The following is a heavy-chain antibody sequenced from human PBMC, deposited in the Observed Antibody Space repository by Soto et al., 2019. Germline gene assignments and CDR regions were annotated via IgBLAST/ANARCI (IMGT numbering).Heavy chain of an antibody. V-gene: IGHV3-30*18. Sequence: QVQLVESGGGVVQPGRSLRLSCAASGFTFSSYGMHWVRQAPGKGLEWVAVISYDGSNKYYADSVKGRFTISRDNSKNTLYLQMNSLRAEDTAVYYCAKGGPSAVLRFDYWGQGTLVTVSS. J-gene: IGHJ4*02. CDR1: GFTFSSYG. CDR2: ISYDGSNK. D-gene: IGHD2-8*02. CDR3: AKGGPSAVLRFDY.